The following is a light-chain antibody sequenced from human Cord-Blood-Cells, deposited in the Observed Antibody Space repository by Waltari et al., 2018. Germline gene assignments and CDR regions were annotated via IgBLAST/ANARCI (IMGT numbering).Light chain of an antibody. V-gene: IGLV2-14*01. CDR2: DVS. CDR1: SSDVGGYNY. Sequence: QSALTQPASVSGSPGQSITIPGTGTSSDVGGYNYVSGYQQHPGNAPTLMIYDVSKRPSGVSTRFSGSKSGNTASLTISGLQAEDEADYYCSSYTSSSPSWVFGGGTKLTVL. J-gene: IGLJ3*02. CDR3: SSYTSSSPSWV.